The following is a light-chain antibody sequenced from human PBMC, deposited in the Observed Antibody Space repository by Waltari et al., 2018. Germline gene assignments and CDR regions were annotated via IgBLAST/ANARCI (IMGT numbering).Light chain of an antibody. V-gene: IGLV2-14*03. CDR2: DVH. CDR3: SSKTTRDTRL. J-gene: IGLJ3*02. Sequence: QSALTQPPSASGSPGQSVTISCTGTSSDIGGYNYVCWYQQHPGKAPKVVIYDVHNRPSGVSNRFPGSMSGHTASLTISGLQTEDEADYYCSSKTTRDTRLFGGGTKLTVL. CDR1: SSDIGGYNY.